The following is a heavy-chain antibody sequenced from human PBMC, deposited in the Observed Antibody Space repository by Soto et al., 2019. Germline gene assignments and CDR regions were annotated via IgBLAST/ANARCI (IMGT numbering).Heavy chain of an antibody. V-gene: IGHV4-4*02. CDR2: NSYSRST. D-gene: IGHD4-17*01. J-gene: IGHJ4*02. Sequence: SETLSLTCAVSCGSITSSNWWSWIRQPPGTGLEWLGQNSYSRSTDYNPPLKSRVSISVDKSKNRLSPKLSSVTAADTALIYCSSGDFSHFEYWGQGTLVTVSS. CDR1: CGSITSSNW. CDR3: SSGDFSHFEY.